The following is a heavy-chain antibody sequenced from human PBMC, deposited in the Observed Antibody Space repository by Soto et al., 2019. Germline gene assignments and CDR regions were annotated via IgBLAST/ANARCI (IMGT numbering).Heavy chain of an antibody. D-gene: IGHD2-2*02. CDR1: GGTFSSYA. CDR2: ISAYNGNT. Sequence: ASVKVSCKASGGTFSSYAISWVRQAPGQGLEWMGWISAYNGNTNYAQKLQGRVTMTTDTSTSTAYMELRSLRSDDTAVYYCARAGLIYCSSTSCYTNYYYGMDVWGQGTTVTVSS. J-gene: IGHJ6*02. V-gene: IGHV1-18*01. CDR3: ARAGLIYCSSTSCYTNYYYGMDV.